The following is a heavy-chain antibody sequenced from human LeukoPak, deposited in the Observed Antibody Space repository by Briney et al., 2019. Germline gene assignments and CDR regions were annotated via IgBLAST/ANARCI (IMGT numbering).Heavy chain of an antibody. V-gene: IGHV3-23*01. Sequence: GGSLRLPCAASGFTFSSYAMNWVRQAPGKGLEWVSTIRGSGAGTYYADSVKGRFTISRDNSRNTLFLQMNSLRAEDSAVYYCATDWGINFWGQGTLVTVSS. CDR2: IRGSGAGT. CDR3: ATDWGINF. CDR1: GFTFSSYA. J-gene: IGHJ4*02. D-gene: IGHD3-16*01.